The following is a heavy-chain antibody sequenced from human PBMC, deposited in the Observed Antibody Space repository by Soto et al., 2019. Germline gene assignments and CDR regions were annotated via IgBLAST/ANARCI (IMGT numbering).Heavy chain of an antibody. Sequence: QVLLVQSGAXXKKPGAXXXXXXKASGYTFXXXXXXXXXXXXXQELEWMGTVNPSGGRTTYSQKFQGRVTMTRDTSTSTVYMELSSLRSDDTAVYYCARTDDYAFDHWGQGTLVTVSS. V-gene: IGHV1-46*01. J-gene: IGHJ4*02. D-gene: IGHD4-17*01. CDR1: GYTFXXXX. CDR3: ARTDDYAFDH. CDR2: VNPSGGRT.